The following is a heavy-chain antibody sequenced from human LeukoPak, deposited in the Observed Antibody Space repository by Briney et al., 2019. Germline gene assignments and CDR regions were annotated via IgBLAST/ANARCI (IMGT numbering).Heavy chain of an antibody. J-gene: IGHJ5*02. V-gene: IGHV4-31*03. D-gene: IGHD3-3*01. CDR1: GGSLSSGGYY. CDR3: ARSNFWRVDP. Sequence: SQTLSLTCTVSGGSLSSGGYYWSWIRQHPGKGLEWIGYIYYSGSTYYNPPLKSRVTISVDTSKNQFSLKLSSVTAADTAVYYCARSNFWRVDPWGQGTLVTVSS. CDR2: IYYSGST.